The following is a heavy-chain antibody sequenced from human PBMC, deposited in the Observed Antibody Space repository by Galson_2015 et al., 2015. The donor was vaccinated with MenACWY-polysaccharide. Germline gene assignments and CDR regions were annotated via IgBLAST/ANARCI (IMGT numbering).Heavy chain of an antibody. V-gene: IGHV4-59*08. J-gene: IGHJ6*02. Sequence: ETLSLTCTVSDGSINMYYWSWIRPPPGKGLEWIAYIYDSGNTNYNPSLRSRVTISIDTSKNQFSLKLSSVTAADTAVYYCTRATFGLYGMDIWGQGTTVTVSS. CDR3: TRATFGLYGMDI. CDR1: DGSINMYY. CDR2: IYDSGNT. D-gene: IGHD3-16*01.